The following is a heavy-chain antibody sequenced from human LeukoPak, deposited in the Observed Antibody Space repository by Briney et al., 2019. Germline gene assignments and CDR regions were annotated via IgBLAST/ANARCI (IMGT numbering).Heavy chain of an antibody. J-gene: IGHJ2*01. CDR3: VRAAPDTRYRHFDF. CDR2: IKEDGSEK. V-gene: IGHV3-7*04. Sequence: PGGSLRLSCAASGFTFSSYSMNWVRQAPGKGLEWVADIKEDGSEKYYEDSVKGRFIISRDNAENSLSLQMSSLRVEDTAVYYCVRAAPDTRYRHFDFWGRGTLVSVSS. D-gene: IGHD2-2*02. CDR1: GFTFSSYS.